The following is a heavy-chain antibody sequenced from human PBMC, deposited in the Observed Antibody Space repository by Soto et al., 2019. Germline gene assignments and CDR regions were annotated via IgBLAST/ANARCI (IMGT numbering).Heavy chain of an antibody. CDR2: IYPGDSDT. CDR3: VRRRQQLESDY. D-gene: IGHD1-1*01. J-gene: IGHJ4*02. CDR1: GYSFATYW. V-gene: IGHV5-51*01. Sequence: PGESLKISCKGAGYSFATYWIGWVRQMPGKGLEWMGIIYPGDSDTRYSPSFQGQVTISADKSITTAYLQWSSLKASDTAIYYCVRRRQQLESDYWGQGTLVTVSS.